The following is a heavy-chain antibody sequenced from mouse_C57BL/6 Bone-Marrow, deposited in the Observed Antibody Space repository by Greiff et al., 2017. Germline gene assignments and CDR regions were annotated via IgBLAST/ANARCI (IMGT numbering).Heavy chain of an antibody. D-gene: IGHD2-5*01. CDR3: TTYYINCWYFDV. J-gene: IGHJ1*03. V-gene: IGHV14-4*01. CDR2: IDPENGDT. CDR1: GFNIKDDY. Sequence: EVQLQQSGAELVRPGASVKLSCTASGFNIKDDYMHWVKQRPEQGLEWIGWIDPENGDTEYASKFQGKATITADTSSNTAYLQLSSLTSEYTAVYYCTTYYINCWYFDVWGTGTTVTVSS.